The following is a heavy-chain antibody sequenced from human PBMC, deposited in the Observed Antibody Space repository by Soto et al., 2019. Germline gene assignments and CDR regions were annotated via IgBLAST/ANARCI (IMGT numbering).Heavy chain of an antibody. CDR2: IKQDGSEK. Sequence: LRLSCAASGFTFSSYWMSWVRQAPGKGLEWVANIKQDGSEKYYVDSVKGRFTISRDNAKNSLYLQMNSLRAEDTAVYYCARGSPYDYYYYGMDVWGQGTTVTVSS. V-gene: IGHV3-7*03. CDR1: GFTFSSYW. D-gene: IGHD4-17*01. J-gene: IGHJ6*02. CDR3: ARGSPYDYYYYGMDV.